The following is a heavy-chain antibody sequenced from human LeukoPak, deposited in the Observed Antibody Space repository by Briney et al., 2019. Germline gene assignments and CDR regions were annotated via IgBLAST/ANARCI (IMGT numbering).Heavy chain of an antibody. D-gene: IGHD3-10*01. J-gene: IGHJ4*02. V-gene: IGHV1-69*06. CDR1: GGTFSRYA. CDR2: IIHIFGTA. Sequence: SVKVSCKASGGTFSRYAISWVRQAPGQGLEWMGGIIHIFGTANYAQKFQGRVTITADKSTSTAYMELSSLRSEDTAVYYCARGSWFGEGGVVPTFDYWGQGTLVTVSS. CDR3: ARGSWFGEGGVVPTFDY.